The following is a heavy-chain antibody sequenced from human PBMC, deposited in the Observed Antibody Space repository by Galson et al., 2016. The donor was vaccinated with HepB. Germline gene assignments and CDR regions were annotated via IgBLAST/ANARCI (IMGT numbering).Heavy chain of an antibody. V-gene: IGHV1-46*03. CDR2: IDPSGGAT. Sequence: SVKVSCKASGYTFTTYFVHWVQQAPGQGLEWMGLIDPSGGATTYAQGFQGRVTVTRDTSTSTVYMALSSLRSEDTAVYYCARGYDYVWGSYRINWLDPWGQGTLVTVSS. D-gene: IGHD3-16*02. CDR1: GYTFTTYF. J-gene: IGHJ5*02. CDR3: ARGYDYVWGSYRINWLDP.